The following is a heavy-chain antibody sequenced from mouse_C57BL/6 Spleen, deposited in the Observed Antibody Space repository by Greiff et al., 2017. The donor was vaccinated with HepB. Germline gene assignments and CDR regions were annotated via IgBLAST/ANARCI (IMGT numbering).Heavy chain of an antibody. CDR2: INPNNGGT. CDR1: GYTFTDYY. V-gene: IGHV1-26*01. CDR3: ARKVITTVVAPFGY. J-gene: IGHJ2*01. D-gene: IGHD1-1*01. Sequence: EVKLQQSGPELVKPGASVKISCKASGYTFTDYYMNWVKQSHGKSLEWIGDINPNNGGTSYNQKFKGKATLTVDKSSSTAYMELRSLTSEDSAVYYCARKVITTVVAPFGYWGQGTTLTVSS.